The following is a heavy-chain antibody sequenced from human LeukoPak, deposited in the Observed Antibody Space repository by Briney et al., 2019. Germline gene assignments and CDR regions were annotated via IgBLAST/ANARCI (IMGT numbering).Heavy chain of an antibody. D-gene: IGHD1-1*01. CDR2: FDPEDGET. Sequence: GASVKVSCKVSGYTLTELSMHWVRQAPGKGLEWMGGFDPEDGETIYAQKFQGRVTMTEDTSTDTAYMELSSLRSEDTAVYYCATTNGWNLRRAYFDYWGQGTLVTVSS. V-gene: IGHV1-24*01. CDR1: GYTLTELS. J-gene: IGHJ4*02. CDR3: ATTNGWNLRRAYFDY.